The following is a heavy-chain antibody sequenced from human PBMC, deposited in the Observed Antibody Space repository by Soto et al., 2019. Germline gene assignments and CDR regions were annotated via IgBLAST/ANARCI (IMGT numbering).Heavy chain of an antibody. CDR2: IIPMFETV. Sequence: ASVKVSCKAPGGTFDNYAVSWVRQAPGQVLEWMGGIIPMFETVNYAQRFQGRLTIAADESTSTAYMELTSLTSADTAIYFCARGLRTGNYGMDVWGQGTTVTVSS. CDR3: ARGLRTGNYGMDV. J-gene: IGHJ6*02. V-gene: IGHV1-69*13. D-gene: IGHD2-15*01. CDR1: GGTFDNYA.